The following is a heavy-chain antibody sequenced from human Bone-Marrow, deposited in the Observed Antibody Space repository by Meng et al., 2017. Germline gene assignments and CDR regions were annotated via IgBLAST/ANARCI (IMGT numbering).Heavy chain of an antibody. Sequence: GGSLRLSCAASGFTFSSYWMSGVRQAPGKGLEWVANIKQDGSEKYYVDSVKGRFTISRDNAKNSLYLHMNSLRAEDTAVYYCARSYSYGYAFVGYWGQGTLVTVSS. CDR3: ARSYSYGYAFVGY. J-gene: IGHJ4*02. CDR2: IKQDGSEK. CDR1: GFTFSSYW. V-gene: IGHV3-7*01. D-gene: IGHD5-18*01.